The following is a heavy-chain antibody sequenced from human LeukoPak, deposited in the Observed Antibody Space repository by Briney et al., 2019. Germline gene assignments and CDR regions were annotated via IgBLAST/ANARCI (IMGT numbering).Heavy chain of an antibody. D-gene: IGHD6-6*01. J-gene: IGHJ4*02. CDR2: ITANNGNT. V-gene: IGHV1-18*04. CDR3: AKDRGIAARPVLDY. CDR1: GYTFTGYY. Sequence: GASVKVSCKASGYTFTGYYMHWVRQAPGQGLEWMGWITANNGNTIYAQKFQGRVTMATDTFTTTAYMELRSLTSDDTAVYYCAKDRGIAARPVLDYWGQGTLVTVSA.